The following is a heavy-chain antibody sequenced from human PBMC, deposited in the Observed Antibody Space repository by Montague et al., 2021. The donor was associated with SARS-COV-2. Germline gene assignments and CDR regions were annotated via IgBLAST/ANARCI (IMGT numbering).Heavy chain of an antibody. J-gene: IGHJ4*02. CDR2: ISGSGGST. D-gene: IGHD1-26*01. CDR1: GFTFSSYA. V-gene: IGHV3-23*01. Sequence: SLRLSCAASGFTFSSYAMSWVRQAPGKGLEWVSAISGSGGSTYYADSVKGRFTISRDNSKNTLYLQMNSLRAEDTAVYYCAKDLGSYGDGDYWGQGTLVTVSS. CDR3: AKDLGSYGDGDY.